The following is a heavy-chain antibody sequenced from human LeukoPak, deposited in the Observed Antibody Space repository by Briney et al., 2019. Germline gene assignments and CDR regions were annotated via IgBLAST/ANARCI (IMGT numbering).Heavy chain of an antibody. D-gene: IGHD2-2*01. J-gene: IGHJ4*02. Sequence: GGSLRLSCAASGFTFSDYYMSWIRQAPGKGLEWVSYISSSSSYTNYADSVKGRFTISRDTAKNSLYLQMNSLRAEDTAVYYCARGLTPDDIVVVPADWGQGTLVTVSS. CDR1: GFTFSDYY. CDR3: ARGLTPDDIVVVPAD. CDR2: ISSSSSYT. V-gene: IGHV3-11*05.